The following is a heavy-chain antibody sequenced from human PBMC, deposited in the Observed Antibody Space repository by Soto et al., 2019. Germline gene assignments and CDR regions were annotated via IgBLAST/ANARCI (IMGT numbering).Heavy chain of an antibody. D-gene: IGHD3-3*01. CDR2: ISYDGSNK. Sequence: QVQLVESGGGVVQPGRSLRLSCAASGFTFSSYAMHWVRQAPGKGLEWVAVISYDGSNKYYADSVKGRFNISRDNSKNSLYLQMNSLRADDTAVYYCARGAADFWSGYYYFDYWGQGTLVTVSS. CDR1: GFTFSSYA. J-gene: IGHJ4*02. V-gene: IGHV3-30-3*01. CDR3: ARGAADFWSGYYYFDY.